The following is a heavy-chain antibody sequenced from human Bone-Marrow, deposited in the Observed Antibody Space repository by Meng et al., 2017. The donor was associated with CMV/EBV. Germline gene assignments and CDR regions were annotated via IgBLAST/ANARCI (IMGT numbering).Heavy chain of an antibody. J-gene: IGHJ4*02. Sequence: SETLSLTCTVSGGSISSSSYYWGWIRQPPGKGLEWIGSIYYSGSTYYNPSLKSRVTISVDTSKNQFSLKLSSVTAADTAVYYCARAPLLSGWYWGLFDYWDQGTLVTVSS. V-gene: IGHV4-39*07. CDR3: ARAPLLSGWYWGLFDY. CDR1: GGSISSSSYY. D-gene: IGHD6-19*01. CDR2: IYYSGST.